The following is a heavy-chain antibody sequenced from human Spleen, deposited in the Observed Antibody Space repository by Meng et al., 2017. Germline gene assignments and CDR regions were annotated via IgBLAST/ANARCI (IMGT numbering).Heavy chain of an antibody. J-gene: IGHJ4*02. CDR2: INPNSDGT. CDR1: GYTFTGYY. CDR3: ARGDYGDYLVYDY. Sequence: QVQLVQSGAEVKKPGASVKVPCKASGYTFTGYYMHWVRQAPGQGLEWMGRINPNSDGTNYAQKFQGRVTMTRDTSIRTAYIELSRLRSDDTAVYYCARGDYGDYLVYDYWGQGTLVTVSS. D-gene: IGHD4-17*01. V-gene: IGHV1-2*06.